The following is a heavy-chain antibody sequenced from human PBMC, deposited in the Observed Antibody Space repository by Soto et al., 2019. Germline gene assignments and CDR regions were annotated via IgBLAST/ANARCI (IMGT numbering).Heavy chain of an antibody. CDR2: ISWNSGSI. Sequence: EVQLVESGGGLVQPGRSLRLSCAASGFTFDDYAMHWVRQAPGKGLGWVSGISWNSGSIGYADSVKGRFTISRDNAKNTLYVQRTSLRAEDTALYYCAKAGVWSGYYSLVDYWGQGTLVTVSS. J-gene: IGHJ4*02. CDR3: AKAGVWSGYYSLVDY. CDR1: GFTFDDYA. V-gene: IGHV3-9*01. D-gene: IGHD3-3*01.